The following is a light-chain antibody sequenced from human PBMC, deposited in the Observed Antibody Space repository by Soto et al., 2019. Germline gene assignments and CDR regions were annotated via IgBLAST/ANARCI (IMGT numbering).Light chain of an antibody. CDR1: SSDIGTYNR. CDR3: SLYTSSSTLGYV. Sequence: QSALTRPPSVSGSPGQSVTISCTGTSSDIGTYNRVSWYQQPPGTAPKLMIYEVSNRPSGVPDRFSGSKSGNTASLTISGLQAEDEADYYCSLYTSSSTLGYVFGTGTKVTVL. CDR2: EVS. J-gene: IGLJ1*01. V-gene: IGLV2-18*01.